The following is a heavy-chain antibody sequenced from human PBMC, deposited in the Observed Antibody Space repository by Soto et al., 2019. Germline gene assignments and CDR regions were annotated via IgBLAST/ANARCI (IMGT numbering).Heavy chain of an antibody. V-gene: IGHV4-61*01. D-gene: IGHD6-25*01. CDR1: GGSVSSGSYY. Sequence: SDTLSLTCTVSGGSVSSGSYYWSWIRQPPGKGLEWIGYVYFSGNTNYNPSLKSRVTISIDTSKNQFSLRLASVTAADTAFYYCGSVRPSGYVLSWGQGTLVTVSS. J-gene: IGHJ5*02. CDR2: VYFSGNT. CDR3: GSVRPSGYVLS.